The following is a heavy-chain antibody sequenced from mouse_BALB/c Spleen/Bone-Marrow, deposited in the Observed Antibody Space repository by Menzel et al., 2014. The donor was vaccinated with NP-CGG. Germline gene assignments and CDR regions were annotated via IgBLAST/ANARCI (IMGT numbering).Heavy chain of an antibody. D-gene: IGHD2-12*01. V-gene: IGHV2-2*02. CDR1: GFSLTSYG. Sequence: VKLMESGPGLVQPSQSLPITCTVSGFSLTSYGVHWVRQSPGKGLEWLGVIWSGGSTDYNAPFMSRLNISKDNSKSQVFFKMNSLQANDTAIYYCARNPIRRNAMDYWGQGTSVTVSS. CDR3: ARNPIRRNAMDY. CDR2: IWSGGST. J-gene: IGHJ4*01.